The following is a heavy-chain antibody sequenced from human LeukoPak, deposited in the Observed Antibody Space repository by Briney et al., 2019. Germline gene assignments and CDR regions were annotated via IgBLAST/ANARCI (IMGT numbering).Heavy chain of an antibody. D-gene: IGHD3-22*01. V-gene: IGHV5-51*01. CDR1: GYSFTSYW. CDR3: ARQSDYYDSSGYQKSNWFDP. CDR2: IYPGDSDT. J-gene: IGHJ5*02. Sequence: GESLKISCKGSGYSFTSYWIGWVRQMPGKGLEWMGIIYPGDSDTRYSPSFQGQDTISADKSISTAYLQWSSLKASDTAMYYCARQSDYYDSSGYQKSNWFDPWGQGTLVTVSS.